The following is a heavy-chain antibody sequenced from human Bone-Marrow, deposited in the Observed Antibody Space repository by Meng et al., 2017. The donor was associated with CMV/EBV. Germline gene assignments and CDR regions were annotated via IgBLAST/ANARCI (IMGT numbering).Heavy chain of an antibody. CDR2: INPNSGGT. D-gene: IGHD3-3*01. CDR3: ARWTYYDFWSGYGGSDY. CDR1: GYTFTGYY. V-gene: IGHV1-2*02. Sequence: ASVKVSCKASGYTFTGYYMHWVRQAPGQGLEWMGWINPNSGGTNYAQKFQGRVTMTRDTSISTAYMELSRLRSDDTAVYYCARWTYYDFWSGYGGSDYWGQGTLVTVSS. J-gene: IGHJ4*02.